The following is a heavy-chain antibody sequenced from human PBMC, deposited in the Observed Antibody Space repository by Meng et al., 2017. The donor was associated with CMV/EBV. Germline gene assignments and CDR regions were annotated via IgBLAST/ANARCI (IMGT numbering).Heavy chain of an antibody. CDR3: ARDGPGGGNYFLY. CDR1: GGTFNTYA. J-gene: IGHJ4*02. Sequence: SVKVSCKISGGTFNTYAITWVRQAPGQGFELMGLTIPLLDSPTYAQKFRRRVSITTDESTSTVAMELTSLTSEDTAVYYCARDGPGGGNYFLYWGQGTLVTVSS. CDR2: TIPLLDSP. V-gene: IGHV1-69*05. D-gene: IGHD1-26*01.